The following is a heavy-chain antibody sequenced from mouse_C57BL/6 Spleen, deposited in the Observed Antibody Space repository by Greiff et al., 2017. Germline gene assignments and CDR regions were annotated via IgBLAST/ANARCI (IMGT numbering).Heavy chain of an antibody. CDR3: AKTVFYAMDY. V-gene: IGHV1-64*01. CDR1: GYTFTSYW. Sequence: QVQLKQPGAELVKPGASVKLSCKASGYTFTSYWMHWVKQRPGQGLEWIGMIHPNSGSTNYNEKFKSKATLTVDKSSSTAYMQLSSLTSEDSAVYYCAKTVFYAMDYWGQGTSVTVSS. CDR2: IHPNSGST. D-gene: IGHD4-1*01. J-gene: IGHJ4*01.